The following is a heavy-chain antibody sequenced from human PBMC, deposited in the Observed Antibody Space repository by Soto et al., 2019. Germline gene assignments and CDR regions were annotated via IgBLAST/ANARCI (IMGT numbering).Heavy chain of an antibody. CDR2: IYYSGST. V-gene: IGHV4-31*03. CDR1: GGSISSGGYY. D-gene: IGHD6-13*01. CDR3: ARGGSSPFGTLDY. J-gene: IGHJ4*02. Sequence: TLSLTCTVSGGSISSGGYYWSWIRQHPGKGLEWIGYIYYSGSTYYNPSLKSRVTISVDTSKNQFSLKLSSATAADTAVYYCARGGSSPFGTLDYWGQGTLVTVYS.